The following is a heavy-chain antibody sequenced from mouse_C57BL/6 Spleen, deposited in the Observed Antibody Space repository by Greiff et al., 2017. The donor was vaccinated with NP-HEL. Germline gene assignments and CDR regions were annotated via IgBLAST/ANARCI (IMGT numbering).Heavy chain of an antibody. J-gene: IGHJ1*03. Sequence: QVQLKQSGAELVKPGASVKISCKASGYAFSSYWMNWVKQRPGKGLEGIGQIYPGDGDTNYNGKFKGKATLTADKSSSTAYMQLSSLTSEDSAVYFCARDDGSSTGYFDVWGTGTTVTVSS. CDR3: ARDDGSSTGYFDV. CDR1: GYAFSSYW. V-gene: IGHV1-80*01. CDR2: IYPGDGDT. D-gene: IGHD1-1*01.